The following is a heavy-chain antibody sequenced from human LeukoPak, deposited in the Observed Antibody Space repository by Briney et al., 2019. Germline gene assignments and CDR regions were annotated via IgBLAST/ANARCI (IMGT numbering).Heavy chain of an antibody. CDR2: ISSSSSAI. V-gene: IGHV3-48*01. J-gene: IGHJ4*02. Sequence: GRSLRLSCAASGFTFSSYSMNWVRQAPGKGLEWVSYISSSSSAIYYADSVKGRFTISRDNAKNSLYLQMNSLRAEDTAVYYCASLLSSGWYLENYWGQGTLVTVSS. D-gene: IGHD6-19*01. CDR3: ASLLSSGWYLENY. CDR1: GFTFSSYS.